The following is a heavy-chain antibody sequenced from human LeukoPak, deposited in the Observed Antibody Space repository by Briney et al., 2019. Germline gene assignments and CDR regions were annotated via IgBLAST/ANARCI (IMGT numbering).Heavy chain of an antibody. CDR1: GFTFSGSA. CDR3: TRDRGTYNWFDP. D-gene: IGHD2-15*01. J-gene: IGHJ5*02. CDR2: IDKKDNLYAT. Sequence: PGGSLKLACAASGFTFSGSAVHWVRQSSGKGLEWVGHIDKKDNLYATAYAESVKGRFTISRDDSKDTAFLHMDSLNTEDTALYYCTRDRGTYNWFDPWGQGTLVTVSS. V-gene: IGHV3-73*01.